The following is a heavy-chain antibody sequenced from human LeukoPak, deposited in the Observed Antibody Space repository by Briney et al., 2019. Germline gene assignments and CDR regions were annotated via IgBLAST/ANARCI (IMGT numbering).Heavy chain of an antibody. CDR3: ATYRRPFRDWENYYFDY. D-gene: IGHD1-26*01. CDR2: LTTGGST. V-gene: IGHV3-23*01. Sequence: GGSLRLSCAASGFTFSSYGLSWVRQAPGKGLEWVSSLTTGGSTFYADSVKGRFTISRDNSKNTLYLQLNSLRAEDTAVYYCATYRRPFRDWENYYFDYWGQGTLVTVSS. J-gene: IGHJ4*02. CDR1: GFTFSSYG.